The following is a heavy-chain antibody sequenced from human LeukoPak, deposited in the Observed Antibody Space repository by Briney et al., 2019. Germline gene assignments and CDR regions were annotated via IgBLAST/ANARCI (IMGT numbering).Heavy chain of an antibody. D-gene: IGHD1-26*01. Sequence: GSLRLSCAASGFTFSNAWMDWVRQPPGKGLEWIGSIYDSGSTYYNPSLKSRVTISVDTSKNQFSLKLSSVTAADTAVYYCARLEGSYYFDYWGQGTLVTVSS. CDR1: GFTFSNAW. V-gene: IGHV4-39*01. J-gene: IGHJ4*02. CDR3: ARLEGSYYFDY. CDR2: IYDSGST.